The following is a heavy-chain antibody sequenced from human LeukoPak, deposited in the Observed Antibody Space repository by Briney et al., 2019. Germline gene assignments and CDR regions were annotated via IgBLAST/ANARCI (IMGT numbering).Heavy chain of an antibody. CDR2: INHSGST. J-gene: IGHJ4*02. V-gene: IGHV4-34*01. CDR1: GGSFSGYY. D-gene: IGHD6-13*01. Sequence: SGTLSLTCAVYGGSFSGYYWSWIRQPPGKGLEWIGEINHSGSTNYNPSLKSRVTISVDTSKNQFSLKLSSVTAADTAVYYCARHFRPGYSSSWSYWGQGTLVTVSS. CDR3: ARHFRPGYSSSWSY.